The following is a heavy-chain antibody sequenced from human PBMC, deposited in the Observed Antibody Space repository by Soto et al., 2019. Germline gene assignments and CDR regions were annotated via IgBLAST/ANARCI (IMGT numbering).Heavy chain of an antibody. D-gene: IGHD3-3*01. Sequence: QLHLVQSGAVVKKPGASVTVSCSASGYPVTAYYMYWVRQAPGRGLEWMGGINPATGAAKYTQTFQGRVTMTRDTSTSTVFMELSGLTSEETAVFYGARGGGVGVAGSAAFDMWGQGTLVTVSS. J-gene: IGHJ3*02. V-gene: IGHV1-2*02. CDR2: INPATGAA. CDR3: ARGGGVGVAGSAAFDM. CDR1: GYPVTAYY.